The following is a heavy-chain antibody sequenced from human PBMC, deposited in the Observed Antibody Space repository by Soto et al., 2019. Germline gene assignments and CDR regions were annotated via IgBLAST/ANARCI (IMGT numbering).Heavy chain of an antibody. D-gene: IGHD5-12*01. Sequence: WASVKVSCKASGYTFTNYAISWVRQAPGQGLEWMGGISPIFGTANYAQKFQGRVTITADESTSTAYMELSSLRSEDTAVYYCARGNHRWLQLWYFDLWGRGTLVTVSS. CDR1: GYTFTNYA. CDR3: ARGNHRWLQLWYFDL. CDR2: ISPIFGTA. J-gene: IGHJ2*01. V-gene: IGHV1-69*13.